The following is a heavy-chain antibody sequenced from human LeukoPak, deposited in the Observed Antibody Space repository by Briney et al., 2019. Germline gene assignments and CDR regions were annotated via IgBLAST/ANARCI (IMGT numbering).Heavy chain of an antibody. CDR1: GGSISSGSYY. Sequence: PSETLSLTCTVSGGSISSGSYYWSWIRQPAGKGLEWIGRIYTSGSTNYNPSLKSRVTISVDTSKNQFSLKLSSVTAADTAVYYCAKSSGSLFDPWGQGTLVTVSS. CDR2: IYTSGST. V-gene: IGHV4-61*02. J-gene: IGHJ5*02. CDR3: AKSSGSLFDP. D-gene: IGHD3-10*01.